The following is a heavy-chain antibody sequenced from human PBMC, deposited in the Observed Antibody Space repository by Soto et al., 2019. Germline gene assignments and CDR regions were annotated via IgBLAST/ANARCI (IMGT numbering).Heavy chain of an antibody. CDR2: IDYSGHT. J-gene: IGHJ4*02. V-gene: IGHV4-61*01. CDR1: GGSVSSGSYY. Sequence: XGTLSLTCTVTGGSVSSGSYYWSWIRQPPGKGLEWIGYIDYSGHTNYNPSLKSRVTISVDTSKNQFSLKLRSMTAADTAVYYCSRDAVVIRGVLAEIDYWGQGALVTVSS. CDR3: SRDAVVIRGVLAEIDY. D-gene: IGHD3-10*01.